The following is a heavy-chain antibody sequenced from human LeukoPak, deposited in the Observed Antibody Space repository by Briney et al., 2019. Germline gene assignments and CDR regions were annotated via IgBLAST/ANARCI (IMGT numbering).Heavy chain of an antibody. CDR2: ISYDGSNK. CDR3: ARAEPSDSSSWPLFDY. V-gene: IGHV3-30*03. Sequence: SGGSLRLSCAASGFTFSSYGMHWVRQAPGKGLEWVAVISYDGSNKYYADSVKGRFTISRDNSKNTLYLQMNSLRAEDTAVYYCARAEPSDSSSWPLFDYWGQGTLVTVSS. CDR1: GFTFSSYG. D-gene: IGHD6-13*01. J-gene: IGHJ4*02.